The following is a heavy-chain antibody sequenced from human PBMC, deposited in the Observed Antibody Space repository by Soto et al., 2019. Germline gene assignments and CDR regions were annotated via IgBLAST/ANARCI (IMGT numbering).Heavy chain of an antibody. V-gene: IGHV1-69*13. CDR3: AREVTVASYSFDF. CDR1: GGTFSNYA. CDR2: IVPIFGSA. Sequence: SVKVSCKASGGTFSNYALSWVRQAPGQGLEWMGGIVPIFGSANYAQKFQGRVTITADDSTSTAYMELSSLRPDDTAVYYCAREVTVASYSFDFWGQGTLVTVSS. D-gene: IGHD5-12*01. J-gene: IGHJ4*02.